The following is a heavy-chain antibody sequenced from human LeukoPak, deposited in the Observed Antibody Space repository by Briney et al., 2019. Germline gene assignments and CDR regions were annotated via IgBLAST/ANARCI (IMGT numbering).Heavy chain of an antibody. CDR3: ARDPYSGTYSDYYYYYMDV. CDR1: GFTFSSYE. J-gene: IGHJ6*03. V-gene: IGHV3-48*03. Sequence: GGSLRLSCAASGFTFSSYEMNWVRQAPGKGLEWISYISDSASTIFYADSVKGRFTISRDNAKNSLFLQLNSLRAEDTAVYYCARDPYSGTYSDYYYYYMDVWGKGTTVTVSS. CDR2: ISDSASTI. D-gene: IGHD1-26*01.